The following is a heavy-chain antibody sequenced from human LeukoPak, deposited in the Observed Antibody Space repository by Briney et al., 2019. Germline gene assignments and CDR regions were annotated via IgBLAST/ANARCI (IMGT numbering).Heavy chain of an antibody. CDR1: RGSISSSSYY. D-gene: IGHD2-2*01. Sequence: SETLSLTCTVSRGSISSSSYYWGWIRQPPGKGLEWIGSIYYSGSTYYNPSLKSRVTISVDTSKNQFSLKLSSVTAADTAVYYCASPGVQYCSSTSCYYFDYWGQGTLVTVSS. J-gene: IGHJ4*02. CDR3: ASPGVQYCSSTSCYYFDY. V-gene: IGHV4-39*01. CDR2: IYYSGST.